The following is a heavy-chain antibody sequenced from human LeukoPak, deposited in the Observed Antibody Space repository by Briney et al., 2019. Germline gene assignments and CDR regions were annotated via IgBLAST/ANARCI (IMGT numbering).Heavy chain of an antibody. V-gene: IGHV3-30*04. D-gene: IGHD3-16*02. CDR2: ISYDGSKR. CDR3: ARDRDTRTSES. Sequence: GRSLRLSCAASGFTFSSYSMHWIRQAPGKGLEWVALISYDGSKRYYADSVKGRFTISRDNSENTMYLQMNSLGDEDTAVYYCARDRDTRTSESWGQGTRVTVSS. CDR1: GFTFSSYS. J-gene: IGHJ5*02.